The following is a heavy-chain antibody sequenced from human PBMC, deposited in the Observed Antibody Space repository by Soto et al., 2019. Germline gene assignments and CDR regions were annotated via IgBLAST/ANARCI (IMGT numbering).Heavy chain of an antibody. J-gene: IGHJ4*02. CDR1: GYTFTDSY. V-gene: IGHV1-46*01. D-gene: IGHD5-18*01. CDR2: INPVGGST. Sequence: QVQLVQSGAEVKEPGASVRLSCKASGYTFTDSYIHWVRQAPGPGLEWMGVINPVGGSTTYIQKFQGRVTVTRDMSTTTVHMVLSALRSDDTATYYCARDEGAAMGLQYWGQGTPVNVFS. CDR3: ARDEGAAMGLQY.